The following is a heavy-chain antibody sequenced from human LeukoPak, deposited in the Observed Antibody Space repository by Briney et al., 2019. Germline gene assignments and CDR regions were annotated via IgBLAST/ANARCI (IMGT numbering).Heavy chain of an antibody. CDR2: INPNSGGT. CDR3: AKENTKTPFRPGEATVTKGYFDY. D-gene: IGHD4-17*01. CDR1: GYTFTSYY. J-gene: IGHJ4*02. Sequence: GASVKVSCKASGYTFTSYYMHWVRQAPGQGLEWMGWINPNSGGTFYGQTFQGRITMTRDTSISTAYMELSRLTFDDTAVYYCAKENTKTPFRPGEATVTKGYFDYWGQGTLVTVSS. V-gene: IGHV1-2*02.